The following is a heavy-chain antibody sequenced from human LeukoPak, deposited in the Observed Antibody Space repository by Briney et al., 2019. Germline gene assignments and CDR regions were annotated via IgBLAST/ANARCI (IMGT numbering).Heavy chain of an antibody. V-gene: IGHV3-7*01. CDR1: GFTFSNYW. CDR2: IKEDGSDK. Sequence: GGSLRLSCAASGFTFSNYWMNWVRQAPGKGLEWVANIKEDGSDKYYVDSVKGRFTISKDNAKNSLYLQMNSLRVEDTAVYYCVPLNWNPPADFDRWGQGTLVTVSS. D-gene: IGHD1-20*01. J-gene: IGHJ4*02. CDR3: VPLNWNPPADFDR.